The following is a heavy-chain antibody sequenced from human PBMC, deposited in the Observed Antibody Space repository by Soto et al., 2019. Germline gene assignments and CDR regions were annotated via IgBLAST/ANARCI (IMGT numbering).Heavy chain of an antibody. CDR2: ISYDGSNK. V-gene: IGHV3-30*18. Sequence: PGGSLRLSCAASGFTFSSYGMHWVRQAPGKGLEWVAVISYDGSNKYYADSVKGRFTISRDNSKNTLYLQMNSLRAEDTAVYYCAKDPLRTAGIVLVIFGGGMDVCGQGTKVTVYS. J-gene: IGHJ6*02. CDR3: AKDPLRTAGIVLVIFGGGMDV. CDR1: GFTFSSYG. D-gene: IGHD3-22*01.